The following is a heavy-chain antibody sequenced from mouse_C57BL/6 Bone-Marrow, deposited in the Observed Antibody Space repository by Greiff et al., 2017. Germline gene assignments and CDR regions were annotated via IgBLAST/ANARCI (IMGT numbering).Heavy chain of an antibody. V-gene: IGHV1-81*01. D-gene: IGHD1-1*01. Sequence: QVQLQQPGAELVKPGASVKLSCKASGYTFTSYGISWVKQRTGQGLEWIGEIYPRSGNTYYNEKFKGKATLTADKSSSTAYMELRSLTSEDSAVYFCAREGYYGSSDYWGQGTTLTVSS. CDR1: GYTFTSYG. J-gene: IGHJ2*01. CDR3: AREGYYGSSDY. CDR2: IYPRSGNT.